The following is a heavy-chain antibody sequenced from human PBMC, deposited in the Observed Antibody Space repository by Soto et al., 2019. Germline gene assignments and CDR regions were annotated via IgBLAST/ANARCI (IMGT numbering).Heavy chain of an antibody. V-gene: IGHV1-69*06. D-gene: IGHD3-3*01. Sequence: SVKVSCKASGGTFSSYAISWVRQAPGQGLEWMGGIIPIFGTANYAQKFQGRVTITADKSTSTAYMELSSLRSEDTAVYYCARYWYYDFWSGYSNNWFDPWGQGTLVTVSS. CDR3: ARYWYYDFWSGYSNNWFDP. J-gene: IGHJ5*02. CDR1: GGTFSSYA. CDR2: IIPIFGTA.